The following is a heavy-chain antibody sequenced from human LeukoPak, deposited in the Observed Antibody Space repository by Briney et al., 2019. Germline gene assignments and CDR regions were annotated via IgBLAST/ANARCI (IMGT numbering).Heavy chain of an antibody. CDR2: IRYDGSNR. V-gene: IGHV3-30*02. Sequence: GGSLRLSCAASGFTFTSYGMHWVRQAPGKGLEWVAFIRYDGSNRNYADSVKGRFTISRDNSRNTLYLQMNSLRAEDAAVYYCAKGGYSYDSSGHNYFDYWGQGTLVTVSS. J-gene: IGHJ4*02. D-gene: IGHD3-22*01. CDR3: AKGGYSYDSSGHNYFDY. CDR1: GFTFTSYG.